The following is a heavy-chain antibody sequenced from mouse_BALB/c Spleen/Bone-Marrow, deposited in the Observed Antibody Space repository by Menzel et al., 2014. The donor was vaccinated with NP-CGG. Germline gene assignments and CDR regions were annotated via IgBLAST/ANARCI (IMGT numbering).Heavy chain of an antibody. D-gene: IGHD2-14*01. CDR3: ASYRYAWYFDV. J-gene: IGHJ1*01. Sequence: EVKVVESGAELVKPGASVKLSCTASGFNIKDTYMHWVKQRPEQGLEWIGRIDPANGNTKYDPKFQGKATITADTSSNTAYLQLSSLTSEATAVYYCASYRYAWYFDVWGEGTTVTVSS. V-gene: IGHV14-3*02. CDR1: GFNIKDTY. CDR2: IDPANGNT.